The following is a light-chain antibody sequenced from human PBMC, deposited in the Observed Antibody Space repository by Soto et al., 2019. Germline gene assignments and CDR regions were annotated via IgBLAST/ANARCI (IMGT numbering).Light chain of an antibody. Sequence: QSALTQPASVSGSPGQSITISCTGTSIDVGGYNYVSWYQQHPGKAPKLMIYDVSSRPSGVSNRFSGSKSGNTASLTISGLQAEDEADYYCTSYTSSSTRGVFGGGTKLTVL. CDR2: DVS. CDR3: TSYTSSSTRGV. CDR1: SIDVGGYNY. V-gene: IGLV2-14*03. J-gene: IGLJ2*01.